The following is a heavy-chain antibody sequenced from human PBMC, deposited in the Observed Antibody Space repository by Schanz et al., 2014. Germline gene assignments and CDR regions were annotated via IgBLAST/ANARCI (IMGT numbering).Heavy chain of an antibody. CDR1: GITFSGYS. J-gene: IGHJ4*02. CDR2: ISGSSSTK. V-gene: IGHV3-48*01. D-gene: IGHD3-10*01. CDR3: AKDGIMVQGVIWERYFDS. Sequence: EVQLVESGGGLAQPGGSLRLSCAASGITFSGYSMNWVRQAPGKGLEWVSYISGSSSTKYYADSVKGRFTISRDNGKKSLYLQMNSLRAEDTALYYCAKDGIMVQGVIWERYFDSWGQGTLVTVSS.